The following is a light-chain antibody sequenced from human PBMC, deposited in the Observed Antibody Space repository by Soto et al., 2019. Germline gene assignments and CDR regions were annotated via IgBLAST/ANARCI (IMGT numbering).Light chain of an antibody. J-gene: IGKJ1*01. CDR3: QQYNNWWT. V-gene: IGKV3-15*01. CDR2: GAS. CDR1: QSVSNN. Sequence: EIVMTQSPATLSVSPGERATLSCRASQSVSNNLAWYQKKPGQAPRLLIYGASTRATGIPARFSGSGSGTEFTLTLSSLQSEDFALYYCQQYNNWWTFGQGTRVDIK.